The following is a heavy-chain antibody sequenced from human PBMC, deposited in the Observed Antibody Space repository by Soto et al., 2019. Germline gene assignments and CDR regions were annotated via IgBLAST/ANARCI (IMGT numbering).Heavy chain of an antibody. J-gene: IGHJ6*02. CDR3: ATGWGSGSRPGRYYYGMDV. CDR1: GYTLTELS. Sequence: QVQLVQSGAEVKKPGASVKVSCKVSGYTLTELSMHWVRQAPGKGLEWMGGFDPEDGETIYAQKFQGRVTRTEDTSTDTAYMELSSLRSEDTAVYYCATGWGSGSRPGRYYYGMDVWGQGTTVTVSS. D-gene: IGHD3-10*01. V-gene: IGHV1-24*01. CDR2: FDPEDGET.